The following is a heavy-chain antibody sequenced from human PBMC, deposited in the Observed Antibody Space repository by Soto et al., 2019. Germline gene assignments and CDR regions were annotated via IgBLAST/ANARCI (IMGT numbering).Heavy chain of an antibody. CDR1: GFTFSNFW. V-gene: IGHV3-7*05. D-gene: IGHD4-17*01. J-gene: IGHJ4*02. Sequence: GGSLRLSCAASGFTFSNFWMSWVRQAPGKGLEWVANIKQDGSETYYVDSVKGRFTISRDNAKKSLYLQMNSLRVEDTAVYYCAVGPRRTTFDFWGQGTLVTVSS. CDR2: IKQDGSET. CDR3: AVGPRRTTFDF.